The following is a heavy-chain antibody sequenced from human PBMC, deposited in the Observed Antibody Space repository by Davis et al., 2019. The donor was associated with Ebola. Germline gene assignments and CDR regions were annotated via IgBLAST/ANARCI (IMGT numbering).Heavy chain of an antibody. D-gene: IGHD6-25*01. CDR3: AREGTRLRLLIDY. Sequence: SQTLSLTCAISGDSVSSNGAAWNWMRQSPSRGLEWLGRTYYRSKWYNDYAVSVKSRITINPDTSKNQFSLQLNSVTPEDTAVYYCAREGTRLRLLIDYWGQGTLVTVSS. CDR1: GDSVSSNGAA. J-gene: IGHJ4*02. CDR2: TYYRSKWYN. V-gene: IGHV6-1*01.